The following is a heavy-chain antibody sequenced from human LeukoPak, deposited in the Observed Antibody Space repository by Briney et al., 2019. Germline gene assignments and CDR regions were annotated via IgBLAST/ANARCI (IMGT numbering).Heavy chain of an antibody. CDR2: ISAYNGNT. Sequence: GASVKVSCKASGYTFTSYGISWVRQAPGQGLGWMGWISAYNGNTNYAQKLQGRVTMTTDTSTSTAYMELRSLRSDDTAVYYCARDYCSGGSCYPLIDYWGQGTLVTVSS. CDR1: GYTFTSYG. D-gene: IGHD2-15*01. J-gene: IGHJ4*02. CDR3: ARDYCSGGSCYPLIDY. V-gene: IGHV1-18*01.